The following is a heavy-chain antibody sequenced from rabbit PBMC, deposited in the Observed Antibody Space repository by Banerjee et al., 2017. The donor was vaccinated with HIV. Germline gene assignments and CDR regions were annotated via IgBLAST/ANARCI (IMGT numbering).Heavy chain of an antibody. V-gene: IGHV1S45*01. J-gene: IGHJ4*01. Sequence: QEQLEESGGDLVKPEGSLTLTCTASGFSFSSSYYMCWVRQAPGKGLEWIACIYTGSSSTTYYASWAKGRFTISQTSSTTVTLQMTSLTAADTATYFCARNLGDWRNLWGPGTLVTVS. CDR3: ARNLGDWRNL. CDR1: GFSFSSSYY. CDR2: IYTGSSSTT. D-gene: IGHD5-1*01.